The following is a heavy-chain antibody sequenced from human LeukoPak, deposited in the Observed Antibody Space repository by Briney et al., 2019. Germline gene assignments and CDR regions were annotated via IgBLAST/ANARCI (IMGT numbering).Heavy chain of an antibody. CDR2: FIGSGGST. Sequence: GGSLRLSCAASGFTFANYAMSWVRQAPGKGLEWVSAFIGSGGSTYHADSVKGRFTISRDNSKNTLYLQMNSLRAEDTAVYYCAKRHVGIQLWFYFDYWGQGTLVTVSS. CDR3: AKRHVGIQLWFYFDY. D-gene: IGHD5-18*01. J-gene: IGHJ4*02. CDR1: GFTFANYA. V-gene: IGHV3-23*01.